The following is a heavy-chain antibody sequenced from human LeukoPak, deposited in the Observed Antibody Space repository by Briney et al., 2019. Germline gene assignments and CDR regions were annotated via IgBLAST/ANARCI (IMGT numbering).Heavy chain of an antibody. CDR2: INHSGST. D-gene: IGHD3-22*01. V-gene: IGHV4-34*01. CDR3: ARDLIGDYYDSSGHAPWYFDL. CDR1: GGSFSGYY. Sequence: SETLSLTCAVYGGSFSGYYWSWIRQPPGKGLEWIGEINHSGSTNYNPSLKSRVTISVDTSKNQFSLKLSSVTAADTAVYYCARDLIGDYYDSSGHAPWYFDLWGRGTLVTVSS. J-gene: IGHJ2*01.